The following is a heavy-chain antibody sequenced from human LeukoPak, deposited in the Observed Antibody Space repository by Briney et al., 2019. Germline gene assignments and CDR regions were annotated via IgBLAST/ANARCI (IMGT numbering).Heavy chain of an antibody. CDR3: TRARTVGSITIPFDL. D-gene: IGHD3-3*01. CDR1: GFSFNSYW. Sequence: PGGSLRPSCAASGFSFNSYWMSWVRQAPGKRLEWAANIKQDGSETKYVDSVKGRFTISRDNAKNSLFLQMDSLRAEDTAVYYCTRARTVGSITIPFDLWGRGTQVTVSS. CDR2: IKQDGSET. V-gene: IGHV3-7*01. J-gene: IGHJ2*01.